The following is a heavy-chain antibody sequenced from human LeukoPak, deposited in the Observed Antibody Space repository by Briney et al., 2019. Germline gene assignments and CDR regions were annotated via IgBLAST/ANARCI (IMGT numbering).Heavy chain of an antibody. CDR3: AKGYYASGSSLSAFDS. CDR2: IRSSGDSA. CDR1: GFTFSGYA. Sequence: GGSLRLSCAASGFTFSGYAMNWVRQAPGKGLEWVSVIRSSGDSAYYADFVKGRFTISRDNSKNTLYLQMNSLRAEDTAVYYCAKGYYASGSSLSAFDSWGRGTLVTVSS. D-gene: IGHD3-10*01. V-gene: IGHV3-23*01. J-gene: IGHJ4*02.